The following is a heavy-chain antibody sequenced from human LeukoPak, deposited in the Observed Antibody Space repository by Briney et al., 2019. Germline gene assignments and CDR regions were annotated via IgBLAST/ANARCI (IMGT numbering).Heavy chain of an antibody. CDR1: GGSISTYY. J-gene: IGHJ4*02. CDR3: AREGSMTARPFVSIDY. D-gene: IGHD6-6*01. Sequence: PSETLSLTCTVSGGSISTYYWSWIRQPAGKGLEWIGRIHTSGNTDYNPSLKSRVTMSVDTSKNQFSLKLSSVTAADTAVCYCAREGSMTARPFVSIDYWGQGTLVTISP. V-gene: IGHV4-4*07. CDR2: IHTSGNT.